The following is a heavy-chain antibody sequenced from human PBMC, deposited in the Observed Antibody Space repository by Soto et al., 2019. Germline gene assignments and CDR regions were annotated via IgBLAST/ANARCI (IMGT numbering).Heavy chain of an antibody. D-gene: IGHD4-4*01. CDR2: IIPIFGTA. V-gene: IGHV1-69*01. J-gene: IGHJ4*02. CDR1: GGTFSSYA. CDR3: ARPRYYSNYVRRVAFDY. Sequence: QVQLVQSGAEVKKPGSSVKVSCKASGGTFSSYAISWVRQAPGQGLEWMGGIIPIFGTANYAQKFQGRVKITADESTSTAYMELSSLRSEDTAVYYCARPRYYSNYVRRVAFDYWGQGTLVTVSS.